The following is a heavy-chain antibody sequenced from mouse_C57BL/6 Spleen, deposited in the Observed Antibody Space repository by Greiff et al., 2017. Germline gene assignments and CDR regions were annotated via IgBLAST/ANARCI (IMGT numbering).Heavy chain of an antibody. CDR1: GYTFTSYW. J-gene: IGHJ3*01. CDR3: ARGGVYYSNYGGSFAY. V-gene: IGHV1-55*01. Sequence: QVQLQQPGAELVKPGASVKMSCKASGYTFTSYWITWVKQRPGQGLEWIGDIYPGSGSTNYNEKFKSKATLAVDTSSSTAYMQLSSLTSEDSAVYYCARGGVYYSNYGGSFAYWGQGTLVTVSA. CDR2: IYPGSGST. D-gene: IGHD2-5*01.